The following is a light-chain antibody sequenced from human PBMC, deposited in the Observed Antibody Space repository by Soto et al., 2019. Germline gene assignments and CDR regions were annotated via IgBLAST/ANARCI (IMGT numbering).Light chain of an antibody. CDR3: QQYYNCPHT. V-gene: IGKV4-1*01. Sequence: EIVMTQSPDSLPVSLGEKATITCKSSQSVLYSSNNKNHIACYQQKPGQPPKLLNYGASSREPGVPDRFSGSGSGTDFTLSISSLQAEDVAAYYCQQYYNCPHTFGQGTKLEIK. CDR1: QSVLYSSNNKNH. CDR2: GAS. J-gene: IGKJ2*01.